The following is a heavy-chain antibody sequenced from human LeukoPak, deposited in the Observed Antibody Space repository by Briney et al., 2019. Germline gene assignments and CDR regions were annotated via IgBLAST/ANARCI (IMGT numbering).Heavy chain of an antibody. D-gene: IGHD3-22*01. J-gene: IGHJ5*02. CDR1: GYTFTYYG. V-gene: IGHV1-18*01. CDR2: ISTHNGNT. Sequence: GASLKVSCKASGYTFTYYGITWVRQAPGQGLEWMGWISTHNGNTSYAQKLQGRVTMTTDTSTSTAYMELRSLRSDDTAVYYCARGAGYYYDSSGFYYRWFDPWGQGTLVTVAS. CDR3: ARGAGYYYDSSGFYYRWFDP.